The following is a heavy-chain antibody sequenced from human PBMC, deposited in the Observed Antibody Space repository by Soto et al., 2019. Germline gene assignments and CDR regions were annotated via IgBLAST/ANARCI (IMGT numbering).Heavy chain of an antibody. CDR3: ARGSYSHFDY. D-gene: IGHD5-12*01. J-gene: IGHJ4*02. Sequence: SETLSLTCTVSGGSISSSSYYWGWIRQPPGKGLEWIGSIYYSGSTYYNPSLKSRVTISVDTSKNQFSLKLSSVTAADTAVYYCARGSYSHFDYWGQGTLVTVSS. CDR2: IYYSGST. V-gene: IGHV4-39*01. CDR1: GGSISSSSYY.